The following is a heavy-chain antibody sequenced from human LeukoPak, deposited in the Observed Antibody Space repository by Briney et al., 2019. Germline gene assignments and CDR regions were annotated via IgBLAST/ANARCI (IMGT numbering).Heavy chain of an antibody. CDR3: ARDSEYQLHRWFDH. Sequence: SETLSLTCTVSGGSISSSSYYWGWIRQPPGKGLEWIGSIYYSGSTYYNPSLKSRVTISVDTSKNQFSLKLSSVTAADTAVYYCARDSEYQLHRWFDHWGQGTLVTVSS. CDR1: GGSISSSSYY. D-gene: IGHD2-2*01. V-gene: IGHV4-39*07. J-gene: IGHJ5*02. CDR2: IYYSGST.